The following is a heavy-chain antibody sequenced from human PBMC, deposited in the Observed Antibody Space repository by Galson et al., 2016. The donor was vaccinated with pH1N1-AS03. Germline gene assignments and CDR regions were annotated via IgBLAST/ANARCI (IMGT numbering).Heavy chain of an antibody. V-gene: IGHV4-34*01. J-gene: IGHJ3*02. D-gene: IGHD6-19*01. CDR3: ASGSYSSGWYRGRNAFDI. Sequence: ETLSLTCAVYGGSFNNYYWNWIRQSPGKGLEWVGEINHSGSTDYNPSLKSRVTISVDPSKNPISLNLNSVTAADTAVYYCASGSYSSGWYRGRNAFDIWGQGTMVTVSS. CDR2: INHSGST. CDR1: GGSFNNYY.